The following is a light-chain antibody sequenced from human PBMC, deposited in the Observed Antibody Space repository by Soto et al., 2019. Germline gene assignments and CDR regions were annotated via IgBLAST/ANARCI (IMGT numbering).Light chain of an antibody. Sequence: QSALTQPASVSGSPGQSITISCTGTYTDVGGYNRVSWYQHHAGKGPKMLILEVDNRPSGISDRFSGSKSGDTASLTISDLQAEDEADYYCVSYIESSLTHWVFGGGTKLTVL. CDR2: EVD. J-gene: IGLJ3*02. CDR1: YTDVGGYNR. V-gene: IGLV2-14*01. CDR3: VSYIESSLTHWV.